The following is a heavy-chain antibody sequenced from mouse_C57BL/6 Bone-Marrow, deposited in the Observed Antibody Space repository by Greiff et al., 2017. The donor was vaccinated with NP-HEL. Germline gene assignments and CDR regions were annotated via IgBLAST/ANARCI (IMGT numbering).Heavy chain of an antibody. CDR3: ARHYYYGSSPYAMDY. D-gene: IGHD1-1*01. CDR2: ISNGGGST. V-gene: IGHV5-12*01. J-gene: IGHJ4*01. CDR1: GFTFSDYY. Sequence: EVQVVESGGGLVQPGGSLKLSCAASGFTFSDYYMYWVRQTPEKRLEWVAYISNGGGSTYYPDTVKGRFTISRDNAKNTLYLQMSRLKSEDTAMYYCARHYYYGSSPYAMDYWGQGTSVTISS.